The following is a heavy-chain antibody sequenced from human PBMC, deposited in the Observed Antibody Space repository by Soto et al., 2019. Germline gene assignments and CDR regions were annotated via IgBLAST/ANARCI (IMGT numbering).Heavy chain of an antibody. J-gene: IGHJ4*02. V-gene: IGHV4-39*01. CDR3: ARHHYYDSSGYYGYFDY. D-gene: IGHD3-22*01. Sequence: SETLSLTCTFSGGSISSSSYYWGWIRQPPGKGLEWIGSIYYSGSTYYNPSLKSRVTISVDTSKNQFSLKLSSVTAADTAVYYCARHHYYDSSGYYGYFDYWGQGTLVTVSS. CDR1: GGSISSSSYY. CDR2: IYYSGST.